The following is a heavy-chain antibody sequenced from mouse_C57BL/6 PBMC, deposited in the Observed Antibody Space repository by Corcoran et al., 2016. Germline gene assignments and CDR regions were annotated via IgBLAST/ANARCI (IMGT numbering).Heavy chain of an antibody. V-gene: IGHV1-55*01. D-gene: IGHD1-1*01. Sequence: QVQLQQPGAELVKPGASVTMSCKASGYTFTSYWITWVKQRPGQGLEWIGDIYPGSGSTNYNEKFKSKATLTVDTSSSTAYMQLSSLTSEDSAVYYCARLYYGSSYFYFDYWGQGTTLTVSS. CDR3: ARLYYGSSYFYFDY. CDR2: IYPGSGST. J-gene: IGHJ2*01. CDR1: GYTFTSYW.